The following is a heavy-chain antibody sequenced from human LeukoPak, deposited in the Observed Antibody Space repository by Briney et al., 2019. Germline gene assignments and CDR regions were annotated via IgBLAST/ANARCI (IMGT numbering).Heavy chain of an antibody. CDR2: IKQDGSEK. Sequence: GGSLRLSCAASGFTFSSYAMSWVRQAPGKGLEWVANIKQDGSEKYYVDSVKGRFTISRDNAKNSLYLQMNSLRAEDTAVYYCAIYSSSWTFDYWGQGTLVTVSS. CDR1: GFTFSSYA. J-gene: IGHJ4*02. D-gene: IGHD6-13*01. CDR3: AIYSSSWTFDY. V-gene: IGHV3-7*01.